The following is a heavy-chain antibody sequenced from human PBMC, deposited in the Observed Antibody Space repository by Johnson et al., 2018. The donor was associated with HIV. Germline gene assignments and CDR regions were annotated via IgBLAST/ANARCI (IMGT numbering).Heavy chain of an antibody. Sequence: QMQLVESGGSLVQPGGSMRLSCAASGFTFTDYYMTWIRQAPGKGLEWVSHISTSGGGIYYADSVKGRFTISRDNARNSLYLQMNSLRAEDTAVYYCAKGGVLAAGTEGYAFDIWGQGTMVTVSS. V-gene: IGHV3-11*04. CDR1: GFTFTDYY. J-gene: IGHJ3*02. CDR2: ISTSGGGI. D-gene: IGHD6-13*01. CDR3: AKGGVLAAGTEGYAFDI.